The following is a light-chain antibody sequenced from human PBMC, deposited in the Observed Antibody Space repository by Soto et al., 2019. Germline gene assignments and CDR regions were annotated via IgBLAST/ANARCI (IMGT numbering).Light chain of an antibody. CDR1: QGIRDE. CDR2: AAS. Sequence: DIQMTQSPSSLSASVGDRVTITWRASQGIRDELGWYQQKAGKAPNXLISAASRLQSGVPSRFSGSGSGTDLTLTISCLQSEDFETYYCQQYYSYPITFGQGTRLEIK. J-gene: IGKJ5*01. CDR3: QQYYSYPIT. V-gene: IGKV1-17*01.